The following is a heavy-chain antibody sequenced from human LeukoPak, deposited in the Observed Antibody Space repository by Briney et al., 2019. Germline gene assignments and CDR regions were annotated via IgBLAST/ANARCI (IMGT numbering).Heavy chain of an antibody. D-gene: IGHD2-2*02. V-gene: IGHV3-15*01. J-gene: IGHJ4*02. CDR3: STWADLYDY. CDR1: GFTFSDAW. Sequence: GGSLRLSCEGSGFTFSDAWMTWVRQAPGKGLEWIGRIRSKGAGGTTDYAAPVKGRFIISRDDSRNTLYLQMNSLKTEETALYYCSTWADLYDYWGQGTLVTVSS. CDR2: IRSKGAGGTT.